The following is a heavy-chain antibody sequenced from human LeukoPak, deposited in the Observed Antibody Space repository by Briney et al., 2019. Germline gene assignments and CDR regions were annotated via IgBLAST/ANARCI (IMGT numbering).Heavy chain of an antibody. CDR2: ISYDGSNK. Sequence: GGSLRLSCAASEFTFSNYGMHWVRPAPGKGLEWVAVISYDGSNKYYADSVKGRFTISRDNSKNTLYLQMNSLRAEDTAIYYCARDWYYDILTGYDYWGQGTLVTVSS. V-gene: IGHV3-30*03. CDR1: EFTFSNYG. D-gene: IGHD3-9*01. J-gene: IGHJ4*02. CDR3: ARDWYYDILTGYDY.